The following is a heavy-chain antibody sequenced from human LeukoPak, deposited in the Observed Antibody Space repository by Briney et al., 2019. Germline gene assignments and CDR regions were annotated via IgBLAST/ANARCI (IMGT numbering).Heavy chain of an antibody. CDR1: GYTFTGYY. Sequence: ASVKVSCKASGYTFTGYYMHWVRQAPGQGLEWMGWINPNSGGANYAQKFQGRVTMTRDTSISTAYMELSRLRSDDTAVYYCARDSGDYYGSGSRFDPWGQGTLVTVSS. CDR2: INPNSGGA. D-gene: IGHD3-10*01. V-gene: IGHV1-2*02. CDR3: ARDSGDYYGSGSRFDP. J-gene: IGHJ5*02.